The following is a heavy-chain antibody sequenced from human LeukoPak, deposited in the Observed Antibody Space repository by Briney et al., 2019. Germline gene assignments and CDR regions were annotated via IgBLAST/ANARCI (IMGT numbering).Heavy chain of an antibody. CDR3: ARDDLETEYYFDY. D-gene: IGHD3-3*01. CDR2: IIPIFGTA. J-gene: IGHJ4*02. Sequence: SVKVSCKASGGTFNSYAISWVRQAPGQGLEWMGRIIPIFGTANYAQKFQGRVTITTDESTSTAYMELSSLRSEDTAVYYCARDDLETEYYFDYWGQGTLVTVSS. CDR1: GGTFNSYA. V-gene: IGHV1-69*05.